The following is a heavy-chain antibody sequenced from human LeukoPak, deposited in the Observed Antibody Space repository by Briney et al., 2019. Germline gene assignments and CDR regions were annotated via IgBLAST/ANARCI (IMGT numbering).Heavy chain of an antibody. CDR3: ARSPPSYCSGGSCYGGGYYFDY. CDR2: IWYDGSNK. J-gene: IGHJ4*02. V-gene: IGHV3-33*01. CDR1: GFTFSSYG. D-gene: IGHD2-15*01. Sequence: GGSLRLSCAASGFTFSSYGMHWVRQAPGEGLEWVAVIWYDGSNKYYADSVKGRFTISRDNSKNTMYLQMNSLRAAETAVYYCARSPPSYCSGGSCYGGGYYFDYWGQGTLVTVSS.